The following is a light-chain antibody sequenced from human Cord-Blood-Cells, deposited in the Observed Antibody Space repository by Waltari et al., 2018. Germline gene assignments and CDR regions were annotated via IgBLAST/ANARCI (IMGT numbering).Light chain of an antibody. CDR2: DVS. V-gene: IGLV2-14*01. Sequence: QSALTQPASVSGSPGQSITISCTGTSSDVGGYNYVSWYQQHPGKAPKRMIYDVSNRPSGVSNRFSGATSGDTASLTISGLQAEDEADYYCSSYTSSSTLYVFGTGTKVTVL. CDR3: SSYTSSSTLYV. J-gene: IGLJ1*01. CDR1: SSDVGGYNY.